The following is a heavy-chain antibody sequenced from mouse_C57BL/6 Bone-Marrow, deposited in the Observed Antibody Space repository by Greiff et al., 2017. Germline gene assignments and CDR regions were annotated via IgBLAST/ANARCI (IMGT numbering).Heavy chain of an antibody. CDR3: ARGGVYYGSRHWYFDV. J-gene: IGHJ1*03. D-gene: IGHD1-1*01. CDR2: IYPGDGDT. V-gene: IGHV1-80*01. CDR1: GYAFSSYW. Sequence: VQLQQSGAELVKPGASVKISCKASGYAFSSYWMNWVKQRPGKGLEWIGQIYPGDGDTNYTGKFKGKATLTAAKSSSTAYMQLSSLTSEDSAVYFCARGGVYYGSRHWYFDVWGTGTTVTVSS.